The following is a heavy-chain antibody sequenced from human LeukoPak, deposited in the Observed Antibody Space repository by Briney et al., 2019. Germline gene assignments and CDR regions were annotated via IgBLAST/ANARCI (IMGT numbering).Heavy chain of an antibody. CDR3: AKDWGTEYYDILTGYPPPDY. D-gene: IGHD3-9*01. J-gene: IGHJ4*02. CDR1: GFTFSSYA. V-gene: IGHV3-23*01. CDR2: ISGSGGST. Sequence: GGSLRLSCAASGFTFSSYAMSWVRQAPGKGLEWVSAISGSGGSTYYADSVKGGFTISRDNSKNTLYLQMNSLRAEDTAVYYCAKDWGTEYYDILTGYPPPDYWGQGTLVTVSS.